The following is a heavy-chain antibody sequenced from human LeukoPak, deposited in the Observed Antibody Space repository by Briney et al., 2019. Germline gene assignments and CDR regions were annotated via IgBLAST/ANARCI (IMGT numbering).Heavy chain of an antibody. CDR1: GFSFTDYP. V-gene: IGHV3-48*02. CDR3: ATDQRYAFDY. D-gene: IGHD3-9*01. J-gene: IGHJ4*02. CDR2: IRTTAEGAKYA. Sequence: PGGSLRLSCATSGFSFTDYPMSWVRQAPGKGLEWISNIRTTAEGAKYAYCADSVKGRVTISRDDGKNTLYLHMNSLRDDDTAVYYCATDQRYAFDYWGQGILVTVSS.